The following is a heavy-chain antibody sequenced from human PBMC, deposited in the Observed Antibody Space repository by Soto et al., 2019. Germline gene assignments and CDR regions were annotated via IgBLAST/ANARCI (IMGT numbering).Heavy chain of an antibody. J-gene: IGHJ6*02. Sequence: PGGSLRLTCAASGFTFSSYAMNWVRQAPGKGLEWVSAISGSGGSTYYADSVKGRFTISRDNSKNTLYLQMNSLRAEDTAVYYCAKESFETITMIYYYYYGMDVWGQGNTVTVS. V-gene: IGHV3-23*01. CDR1: GFTFSSYA. CDR2: ISGSGGST. CDR3: AKESFETITMIYYYYYGMDV. D-gene: IGHD3-22*01.